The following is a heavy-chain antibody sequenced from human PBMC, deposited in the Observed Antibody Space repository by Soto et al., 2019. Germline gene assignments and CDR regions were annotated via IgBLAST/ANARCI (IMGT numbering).Heavy chain of an antibody. CDR2: MNSDGSST. V-gene: IGHV3-74*01. CDR1: GFTFSRYW. CDR3: ATDLGTGY. J-gene: IGHJ4*02. D-gene: IGHD7-27*01. Sequence: EVQLVESGGGLVQPGWSRRLSCAASGFTFSRYWMHWVRQAPGKGLVWVSRMNSDGSSTSYADSVKGRFTISRDNAKNTLDLPMNSLKTEDTAVYYCATDLGTGYWGQGTLVTVSS.